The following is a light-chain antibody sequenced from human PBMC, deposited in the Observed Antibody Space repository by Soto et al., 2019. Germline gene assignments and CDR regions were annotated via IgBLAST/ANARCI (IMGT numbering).Light chain of an antibody. CDR1: SSDVGGYDY. CDR3: SSHTSGSTRV. V-gene: IGLV2-14*01. J-gene: IGLJ1*01. Sequence: QSALTQPASVSGSPGQSIAISCTDTSSDVGGYDYVSWYQQQPDKAPKLMIYEVTQRPSGVSNRFSGSKSGNTASLTISGLQAEDEADYYCSSHTSGSTRVFGTGTKVTV. CDR2: EVT.